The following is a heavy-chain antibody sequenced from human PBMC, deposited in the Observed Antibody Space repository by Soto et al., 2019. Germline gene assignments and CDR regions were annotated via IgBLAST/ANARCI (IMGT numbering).Heavy chain of an antibody. CDR1: GGSFSGYY. J-gene: IGHJ1*01. D-gene: IGHD3-16*02. V-gene: IGHV4-34*01. Sequence: QVQLQQWGAGLLKPSETLSLTCAVYGGSFSGYYWSWIRQPPGKGLEWIGEINHSGSTNYNPSLKSRVTISVDTSKNQFSLKLSSVTAADTAVYYCARSPYDYIWGSYRREYFQHWGQGTLLTVSS. CDR2: INHSGST. CDR3: ARSPYDYIWGSYRREYFQH.